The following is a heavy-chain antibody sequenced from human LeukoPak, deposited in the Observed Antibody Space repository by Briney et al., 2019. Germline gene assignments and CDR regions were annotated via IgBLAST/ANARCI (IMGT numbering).Heavy chain of an antibody. CDR3: ATKAVADFDY. D-gene: IGHD6-19*01. Sequence: GGSLRLSCAASGFTFSSYSMHWVRQAPGKGLEWVAVIWYDGSNKYYADSVKGRFTISRDNSKNTLYLQMNSLRAEDTAVYYCATKAVADFDYWGQGTLVTVSS. J-gene: IGHJ4*02. V-gene: IGHV3-33*08. CDR1: GFTFSSYS. CDR2: IWYDGSNK.